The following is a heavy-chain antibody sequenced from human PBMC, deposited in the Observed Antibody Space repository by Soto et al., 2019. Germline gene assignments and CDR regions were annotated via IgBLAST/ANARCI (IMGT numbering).Heavy chain of an antibody. D-gene: IGHD3-9*01. CDR2: IYYRGNA. J-gene: IGHJ4*02. CDR1: DDSINSDKYY. Sequence: SETLSLTCSVSDDSINSDKYYWGWIRQPPGKGLEWIGSIYYRGNAYYNPSLQTRVTISLDKSTSQFSLKLNSVTAADSAVYFCARLEGLATISDYFDFWGPGALVTVSS. V-gene: IGHV4-39*01. CDR3: ARLEGLATISDYFDF.